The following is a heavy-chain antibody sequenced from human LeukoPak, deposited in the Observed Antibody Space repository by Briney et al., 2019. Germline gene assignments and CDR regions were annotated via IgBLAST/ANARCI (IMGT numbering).Heavy chain of an antibody. V-gene: IGHV4-38-2*01. J-gene: IGHJ5*02. D-gene: IGHD4-11*01. CDR3: ARHDFYSNYPHNWFDP. CDR1: GYSISSGYF. CDR2: LYHSGST. Sequence: SETLSLTCAVSGYSISSGYFWGWIRQPPGKELEWIGSLYHSGSTHYNPSLRSRVTISVDTSKNQFSLNLSSVTAADTAVYYCARHDFYSNYPHNWFDPWGQGTLVTISS.